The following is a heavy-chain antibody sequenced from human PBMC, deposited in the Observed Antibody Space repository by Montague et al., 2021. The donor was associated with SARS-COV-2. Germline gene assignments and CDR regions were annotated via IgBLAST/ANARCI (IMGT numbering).Heavy chain of an antibody. D-gene: IGHD5-24*01. J-gene: IGHJ4*02. Sequence: SETLSLTCTVSGGSISSSSYYWGWIRQSPGKGLEWIGSIYYSGSTYYXPSLKSRVTISVDTSKNQFSLKLSSVTAADTAVYYCARRKRGWLKLRDDSFDYWGQGTLVTVSS. CDR1: GGSISSSSYY. V-gene: IGHV4-39*01. CDR3: ARRKRGWLKLRDDSFDY. CDR2: IYYSGST.